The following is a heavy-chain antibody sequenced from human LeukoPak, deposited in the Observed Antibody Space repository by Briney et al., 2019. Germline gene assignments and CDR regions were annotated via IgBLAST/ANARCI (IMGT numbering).Heavy chain of an antibody. V-gene: IGHV3-7*01. CDR1: RFTLRRYW. CDR3: VRDMDV. CDR2: TNQDRTDR. Sequence: GGSLRLSRAASRFTLRRYWMTWVPQAPSNGLEWVDDTNQDRTDRPYVEALHGRSAIPRANAKHSLYSQMNTPIAPHTAVHYFVRDMDVWGQGTTVTVSS. J-gene: IGHJ6*02.